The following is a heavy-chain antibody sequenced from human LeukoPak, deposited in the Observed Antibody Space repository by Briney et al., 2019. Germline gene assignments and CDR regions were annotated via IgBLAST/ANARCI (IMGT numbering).Heavy chain of an antibody. V-gene: IGHV4-34*01. J-gene: IGHJ4*02. CDR1: GGSFSGYY. Sequence: SETLSLTCAVYGGSFSGYYWSWIRQPPGKGLEWIGEINHSGSTNYNPSLKSRVTISVDTSKNQFSLKLSSVTAADTAVYYCVRDSSSFLSNFDYWGQGTLVTVSS. CDR3: VRDSSSFLSNFDY. CDR2: INHSGST. D-gene: IGHD6-6*01.